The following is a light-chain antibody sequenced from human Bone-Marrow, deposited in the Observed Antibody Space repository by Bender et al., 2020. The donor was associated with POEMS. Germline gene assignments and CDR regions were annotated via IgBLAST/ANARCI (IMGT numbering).Light chain of an antibody. CDR3: QSADSIGTYMV. J-gene: IGLJ2*01. CDR2: DDS. Sequence: SFVLTQPPSVSVAPGQTARITCEGNNIGSKSVHWYQQKPGQAPVLVVYDDSDRPSGIPERFSGSSSGTTVTLTISGVLAEDEADYYCQSADSIGTYMVFGGGTKLTVL. V-gene: IGLV3-21*02. CDR1: NIGSKS.